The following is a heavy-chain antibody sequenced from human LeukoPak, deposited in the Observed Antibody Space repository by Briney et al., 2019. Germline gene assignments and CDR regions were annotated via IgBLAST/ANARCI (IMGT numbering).Heavy chain of an antibody. CDR2: IIPIFGTA. Sequence: SVKVSCKASGGTFSSYAISWVRQAPGQGLEWMGGIIPIFGTANYAQKFQGGVTITTDESTSTAYMELSSLRSEDTAVYYCATRPLTTGTTSGYYFDYWGQGTLVTVSS. J-gene: IGHJ4*02. CDR3: ATRPLTTGTTSGYYFDY. CDR1: GGTFSSYA. D-gene: IGHD1-1*01. V-gene: IGHV1-69*05.